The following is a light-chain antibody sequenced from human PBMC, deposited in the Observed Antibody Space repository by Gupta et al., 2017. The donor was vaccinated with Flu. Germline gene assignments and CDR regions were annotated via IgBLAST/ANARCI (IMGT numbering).Light chain of an antibody. Sequence: EIVLTQSPGTLSLSPGERATLSCRASQSVSSSYLAWYQQKPGQAPRLLIYGASSRATGIPDRFSGSGSGTDFTLTISRLEPEDFAVYYCQQYGSSPLYSFGQGTXLEIK. CDR3: QQYGSSPLYS. CDR2: GAS. V-gene: IGKV3-20*01. CDR1: QSVSSSY. J-gene: IGKJ2*03.